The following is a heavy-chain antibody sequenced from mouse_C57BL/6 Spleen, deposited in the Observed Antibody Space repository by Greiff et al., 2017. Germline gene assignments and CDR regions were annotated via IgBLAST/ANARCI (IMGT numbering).Heavy chain of an antibody. J-gene: IGHJ2*01. Sequence: QVQLQQSGAELVKPGASVKLSCKASGYTFTSYWMHWVKQRPGQGLEWIGMIHPNSGSTNYNEKIKSKATLTVEKSSRTAYMQRSSLTSEDSAVYYCARRVNYYGSLYYFDYWGQGTTLTVSS. CDR1: GYTFTSYW. V-gene: IGHV1-64*01. D-gene: IGHD1-1*01. CDR2: IHPNSGST. CDR3: ARRVNYYGSLYYFDY.